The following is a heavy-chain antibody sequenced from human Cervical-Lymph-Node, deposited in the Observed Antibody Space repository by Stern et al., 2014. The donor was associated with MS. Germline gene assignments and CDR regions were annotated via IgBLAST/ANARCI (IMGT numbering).Heavy chain of an antibody. CDR1: GYSFTTYW. J-gene: IGHJ4*02. Sequence: EVQLVEFGPEVKKPGESLKISCKASGYSFTTYWIGWVRQMSGKGLEWMGIIYPRDSDARLSPSFQGQVTISVDKSITTAYLQWSSLKASDSAMYYCARRGPAAEIDFWGQGTLVTVSS. CDR2: IYPRDSDA. CDR3: ARRGPAAEIDF. D-gene: IGHD6-13*01. V-gene: IGHV5-51*01.